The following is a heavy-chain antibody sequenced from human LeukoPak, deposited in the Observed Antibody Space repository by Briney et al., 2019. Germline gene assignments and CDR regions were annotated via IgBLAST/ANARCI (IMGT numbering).Heavy chain of an antibody. CDR2: IIPIFGTA. Sequence: SVKVSGKAFERIFTSYAISSVSQAPGQGLEWMGGIIPIFGTANYAQKFQGRVTITADESTSTSYMELSSLRSADNAVYYCVSIVDYCSYTSCYGWFVPWGQGTLVTVSS. J-gene: IGHJ5*02. V-gene: IGHV1-69*01. CDR3: VSIVDYCSYTSCYGWFVP. D-gene: IGHD2-2*01. CDR1: ERIFTSYA.